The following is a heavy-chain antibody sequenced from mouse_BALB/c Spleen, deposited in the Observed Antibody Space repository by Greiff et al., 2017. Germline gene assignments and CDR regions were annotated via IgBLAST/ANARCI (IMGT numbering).Heavy chain of an antibody. Sequence: EVKLVESGGGLVQPGGSRKLSCAASGFTFSSFGMHWVRQAPEKGLEWVAYISSGSSTIYYADTVKGRFTISRDNPKNTLYLQMTSLRSEDTAMYYCAREGEGYAMDYWGQGTSVTVSS. CDR2: ISSGSSTI. J-gene: IGHJ4*01. CDR1: GFTFSSFG. CDR3: AREGEGYAMDY. V-gene: IGHV5-17*02.